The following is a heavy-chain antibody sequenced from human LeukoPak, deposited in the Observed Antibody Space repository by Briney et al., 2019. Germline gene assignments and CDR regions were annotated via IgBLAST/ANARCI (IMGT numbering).Heavy chain of an antibody. D-gene: IGHD4-23*01. CDR1: GYTFTGYY. V-gene: IGHV1-2*02. J-gene: IGHJ5*02. CDR3: ARVSVVKVWFDP. CDR2: INPNSGGT. Sequence: ASVKVSCKASGYTFTGYYMHWVRQAPGQGLEWMGWINPNSGGTNYAQKYQGRVTMTRDTSICTAYMELSRLRSDDTAVYYCARVSVVKVWFDPWGQGTLVTVSS.